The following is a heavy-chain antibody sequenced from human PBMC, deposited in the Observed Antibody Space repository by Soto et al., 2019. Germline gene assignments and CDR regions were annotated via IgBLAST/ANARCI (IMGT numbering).Heavy chain of an antibody. J-gene: IGHJ6*02. CDR1: GGSISDYY. CDR2: IYYSGST. D-gene: IGHD3-3*01. CDR3: ARARHFATVFGVVSYYYGMDV. Sequence: PSETLSLTCNVSGGSISDYYWSWIRQPPGKGLEWIGDIYYSGSTNYNPSLKSRVTISVDTSKNQFSLKLSSVTAADTAVYYCARARHFATVFGVVSYYYGMDVWGQGATVTVSS. V-gene: IGHV4-59*01.